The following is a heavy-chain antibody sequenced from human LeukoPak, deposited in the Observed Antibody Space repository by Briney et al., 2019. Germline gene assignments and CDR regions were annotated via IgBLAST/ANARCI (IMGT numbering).Heavy chain of an antibody. D-gene: IGHD1-7*01. Sequence: GGSLRLSCAASGFTFSSYGMHWVRQAPGKGLEWVAVISYDGSSKYYADPVKGRFTISRDNSKNTLYLQMNSLRAEDTAVYYCARYNWNYAYYFDYWGQGTLVTVSS. CDR3: ARYNWNYAYYFDY. CDR1: GFTFSSYG. J-gene: IGHJ4*02. V-gene: IGHV3-30*03. CDR2: ISYDGSSK.